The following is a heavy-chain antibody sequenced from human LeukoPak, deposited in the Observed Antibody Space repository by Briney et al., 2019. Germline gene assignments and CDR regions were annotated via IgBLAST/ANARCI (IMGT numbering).Heavy chain of an antibody. CDR2: ISSSGSTI. CDR1: GFTFSSYD. J-gene: IGHJ6*02. D-gene: IGHD2-2*01. V-gene: IGHV3-48*03. Sequence: GGSLRLSCAASGFTFSSYDMNWVRQAPGKGLEWVSYISSSGSTIYYADSVKGRFTICRDNAKNSLYLQMNSLRAEDTAVYYCAREVVPAATGPYYYYGMDVWGQGTTVTVSS. CDR3: AREVVPAATGPYYYYGMDV.